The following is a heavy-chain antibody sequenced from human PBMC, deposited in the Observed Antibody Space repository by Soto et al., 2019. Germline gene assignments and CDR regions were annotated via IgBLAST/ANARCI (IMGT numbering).Heavy chain of an antibody. V-gene: IGHV3-23*01. Sequence: EVQLLESGGGLVQPGGSLRLSCAASGFTFSSYAMSWVRQAPGKGLEWVSAISGSGGSTYYADSVKGRFTISRDNSKNPLYLQMNSLRAEDTAVYYYAKGNTVPTRPNFDYWGQGTLVTGSS. CDR3: AKGNTVPTRPNFDY. CDR1: GFTFSSYA. D-gene: IGHD4-17*01. CDR2: ISGSGGST. J-gene: IGHJ4*02.